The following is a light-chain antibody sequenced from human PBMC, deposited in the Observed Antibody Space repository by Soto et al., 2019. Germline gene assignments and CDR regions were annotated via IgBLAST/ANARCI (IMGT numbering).Light chain of an antibody. CDR1: SSNIGAGYD. CDR2: GNN. J-gene: IGLJ7*01. V-gene: IGLV1-40*01. Sequence: QSVLTQPPSVSGAPWQRVTISCTGSSSNIGAGYDVHWYQQLPGTAPKLLIYGNNNRPSGVPDRFSGSKSGTSASLAITGLQAEDEADYYCQPYDSSLRGVFGGGTQLTVL. CDR3: QPYDSSLRGV.